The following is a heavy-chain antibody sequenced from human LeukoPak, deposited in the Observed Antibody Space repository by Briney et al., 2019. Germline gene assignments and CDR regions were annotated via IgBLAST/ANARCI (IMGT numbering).Heavy chain of an antibody. CDR1: GGSISSGSYY. Sequence: SETLSLTCTVSGGSISSGSYYWSWIRQPAGKGLEWIVRIYTSGSTNYNPSLKSRVTISVDTSKNQFSLKLSSVTAADTAVYYCARDFIEWEFNAFDIWGQGTMVTVSS. J-gene: IGHJ3*02. CDR3: ARDFIEWEFNAFDI. V-gene: IGHV4-61*02. CDR2: IYTSGST. D-gene: IGHD1-26*01.